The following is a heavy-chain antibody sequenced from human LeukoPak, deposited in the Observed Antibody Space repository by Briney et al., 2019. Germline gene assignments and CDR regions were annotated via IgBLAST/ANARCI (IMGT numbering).Heavy chain of an antibody. CDR1: GYSFTSYW. Sequence: GESLKISCKGSGYSFTSYWIGWVRQMPGKGLEWMGIIYPGDSDTRYSPSFQGQVTISADKSISIAYLQWSSLKASDTAMYYCAKLETVVVAANPPFDYWGQGTLVTVSS. D-gene: IGHD2-15*01. CDR3: AKLETVVVAANPPFDY. CDR2: IYPGDSDT. V-gene: IGHV5-51*01. J-gene: IGHJ4*02.